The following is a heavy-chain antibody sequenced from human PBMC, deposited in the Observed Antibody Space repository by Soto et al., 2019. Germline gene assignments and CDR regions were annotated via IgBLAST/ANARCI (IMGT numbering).Heavy chain of an antibody. J-gene: IGHJ4*02. CDR3: AKGGPGASSGLFES. V-gene: IGHV3-53*01. CDR2: IYSDGTK. Sequence: GGSLRLSCTASVFTFGDSAMTWVRQAPGKGLEWGSVIYSDGTKNYAESVKGRVTMSSVKSKNTVFLQMSSLRAEDRAVYYCAKGGPGASSGLFESWGQGTLVTVSS. CDR1: VFTFGDSA. D-gene: IGHD3-10*01.